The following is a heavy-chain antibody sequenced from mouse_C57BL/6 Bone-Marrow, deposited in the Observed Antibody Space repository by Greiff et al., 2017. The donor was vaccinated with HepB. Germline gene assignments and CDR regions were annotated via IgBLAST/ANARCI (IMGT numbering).Heavy chain of an antibody. CDR2: IYPRSGNT. D-gene: IGHD2-2*01. CDR1: GYTFTSYG. CDR3: ARRRYYGYDGRKNAMDY. J-gene: IGHJ4*01. Sequence: QVQLKESGAELARPGASVKLSCKASGYTFTSYGISWVKQRTGQGLEWIGEIYPRSGNTYYNEKFKGKATLTADKSSSTAYMELRSLTSEDSAVYFCARRRYYGYDGRKNAMDYWGQGTSVTVSS. V-gene: IGHV1-81*01.